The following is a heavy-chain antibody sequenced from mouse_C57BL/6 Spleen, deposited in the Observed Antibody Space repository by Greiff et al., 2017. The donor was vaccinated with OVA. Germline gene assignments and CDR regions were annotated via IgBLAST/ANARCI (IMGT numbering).Heavy chain of an antibody. V-gene: IGHV1-64*01. CDR3: ARETGYYAMDY. Sequence: QVQLQQPGAELVKPGASVKLSCKASGYTFTSYWMHWVKQRPGQGLEWIGMIHPNSGSTNYNEKFKSKATLTVDKSSSTAYMQLSSLTSEDSAVCYCARETGYYAMDYWGQGTSVTVSS. J-gene: IGHJ4*01. CDR2: IHPNSGST. CDR1: GYTFTSYW. D-gene: IGHD4-1*01.